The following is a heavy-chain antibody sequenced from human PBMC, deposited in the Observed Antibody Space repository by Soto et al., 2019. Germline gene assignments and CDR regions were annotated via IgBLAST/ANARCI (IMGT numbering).Heavy chain of an antibody. J-gene: IGHJ6*02. CDR1: GYSISSGYC. D-gene: IGHD6-13*01. V-gene: IGHV4-38-2*02. CDR2: IWHSGTT. CDR3: ARDFPYPNTAAAAAGMDV. Sequence: SETLSLTCDVSGYSISSGYCWGWIRQPPGKGLEWIGSIWHSGTTYYNPSLNSRVTISVDTSRNQFSLKLNSVTAADTAVYYCARDFPYPNTAAAAAGMDVWGQGTTVTVSS.